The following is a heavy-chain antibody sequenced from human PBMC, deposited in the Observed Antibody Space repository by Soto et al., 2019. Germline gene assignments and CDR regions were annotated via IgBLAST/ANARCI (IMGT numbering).Heavy chain of an antibody. CDR2: ICYSGST. CDR1: GGSISGYC. J-gene: IGHJ6*02. V-gene: IGHV4-59*01. CDR3: AWPMTIVRGGDACFAMDI. Sequence: QVQLQESGPGLVKPSETLSLTCTVSGGSISGYCWSWIRQPPGKGLEWSGYICYSGSTKYNPPLQSMISISSDTSKNHFSLKLSSVTAAVTAVYSCAWPMTIVRGGDACFAMDIWGQETTVTVS. D-gene: IGHD3-10*01.